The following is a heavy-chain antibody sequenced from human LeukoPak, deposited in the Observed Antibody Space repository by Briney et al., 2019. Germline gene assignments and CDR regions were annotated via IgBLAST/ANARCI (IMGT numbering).Heavy chain of an antibody. D-gene: IGHD6-19*01. J-gene: IGHJ3*02. CDR1: GYTFTSYG. V-gene: IGHV1-2*02. Sequence: GASVKVSCKASGYTFTSYGISWVRQAPGQGLEWMGWINPNSGGTNDAQKFQGRVTMTRDTSISTAYMELSRLRSDDTAVYYCAAVAGLGNAFDIWGQGTMVTVSS. CDR2: INPNSGGT. CDR3: AAVAGLGNAFDI.